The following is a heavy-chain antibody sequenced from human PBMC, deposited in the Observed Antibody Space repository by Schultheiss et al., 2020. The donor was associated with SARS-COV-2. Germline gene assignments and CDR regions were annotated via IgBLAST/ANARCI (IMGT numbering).Heavy chain of an antibody. D-gene: IGHD5-18*01. V-gene: IGHV1-69*06. J-gene: IGHJ4*02. CDR2: IIPIFGTA. CDR3: AKGAEIQLWLSLFDY. Sequence: SVKVSCKASGYTFTSYAISWVRQAPGQGLEWMGGIIPIFGTANYAQKFQGRVTITADKSTSTAYMELSSLRSEDTAVYYCAKGAEIQLWLSLFDYWGQGTLVTVSS. CDR1: GYTFTSYA.